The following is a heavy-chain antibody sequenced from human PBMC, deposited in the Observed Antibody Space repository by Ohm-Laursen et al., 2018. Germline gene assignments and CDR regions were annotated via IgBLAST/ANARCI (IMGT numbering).Heavy chain of an antibody. D-gene: IGHD3-16*01. CDR3: AREHRRMIRGGGFDY. CDR2: INPNSGGT. V-gene: IGHV1-2*02. J-gene: IGHJ4*02. Sequence: EASVKVSCKASGYTFTGYYMHWVRQAPGQGLEWMGWINPNSGGTNYAQKFQGRVTMTRDTSISTAYMELSRLRSDDTAVYYCAREHRRMIRGGGFDYWGQGTLVTVSS. CDR1: GYTFTGYY.